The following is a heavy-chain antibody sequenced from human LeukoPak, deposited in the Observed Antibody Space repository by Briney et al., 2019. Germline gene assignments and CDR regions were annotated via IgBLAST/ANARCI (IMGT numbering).Heavy chain of an antibody. CDR3: ARDFVAVAGILSNFDY. CDR1: GGSFSGYY. D-gene: IGHD6-19*01. V-gene: IGHV4-34*01. CDR2: INHSGST. J-gene: IGHJ4*02. Sequence: SETLSLTCAVYGGSFSGYYWSWIRQPPGKGLEWIGEINHSGSTNYNPSLKSRVTISVDTSKNQFSLKLSSVTAADTAVYYCARDFVAVAGILSNFDYWGREPWSPSPQ.